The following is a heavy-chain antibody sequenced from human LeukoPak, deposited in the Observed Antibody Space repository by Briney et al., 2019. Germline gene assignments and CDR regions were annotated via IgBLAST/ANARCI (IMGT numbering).Heavy chain of an antibody. J-gene: IGHJ3*02. CDR2: IIPIFGTA. D-gene: IGHD6-19*01. Sequence: SVKVSCKASGYTFTAYYMHWVRQVPGQGLEWMGRIIPIFGTANYAQKFQGRVTITTDESTSTAYMELSSLRSEDTAVYYCARDRAVAADIWGQGTMVTVSS. V-gene: IGHV1-69*05. CDR3: ARDRAVAADI. CDR1: GYTFTAYY.